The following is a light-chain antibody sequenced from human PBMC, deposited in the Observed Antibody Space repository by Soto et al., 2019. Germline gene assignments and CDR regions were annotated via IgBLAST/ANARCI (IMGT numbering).Light chain of an antibody. Sequence: EIVLTQSPATLSLSPVERATLSCRASQSVSSYLAWYQQKPGQAPRLLIYDTSNRASGIPTRFSGSGFGTDVTLTISSLEPEDLAVYYCQQRSKWPLTFGGGTKGEIK. CDR1: QSVSSY. V-gene: IGKV3-11*01. J-gene: IGKJ4*01. CDR2: DTS. CDR3: QQRSKWPLT.